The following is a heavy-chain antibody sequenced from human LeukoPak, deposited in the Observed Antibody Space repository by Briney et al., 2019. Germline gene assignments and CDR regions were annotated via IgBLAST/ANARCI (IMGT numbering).Heavy chain of an antibody. CDR1: GFTFSSYW. CDR2: ISYDGSNK. Sequence: GGSLRLSCAASGFTFSSYWMHWVRQAPGKGLEWVAVISYDGSNKYYADSVKGRFTISRDNSKNTLYLQMNSLRAEDTAVYYCARDPNSSGYYGGYFDYWGQGTLVTVSS. J-gene: IGHJ4*02. D-gene: IGHD3-22*01. V-gene: IGHV3-30-3*01. CDR3: ARDPNSSGYYGGYFDY.